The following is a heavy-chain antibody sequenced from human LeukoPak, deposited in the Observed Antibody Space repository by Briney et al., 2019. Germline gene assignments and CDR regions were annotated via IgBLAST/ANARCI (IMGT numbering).Heavy chain of an antibody. Sequence: SETLSLTCTVSGGSISSGGYYWSWIRQHPGKGLEWIGYIYYSGRTYYNPSLKSRVTISVDTSKNPFSLKLSSGTAADTAVYYCAREVAAAGTKTHWFDPWGQGTLVTASS. CDR1: GGSISSGGYY. J-gene: IGHJ5*02. CDR2: IYYSGRT. V-gene: IGHV4-31*03. CDR3: AREVAAAGTKTHWFDP. D-gene: IGHD6-13*01.